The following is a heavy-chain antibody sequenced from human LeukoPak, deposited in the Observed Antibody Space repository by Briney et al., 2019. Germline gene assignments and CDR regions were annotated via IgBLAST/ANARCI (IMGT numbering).Heavy chain of an antibody. CDR1: GFTFRRHA. J-gene: IGHJ4*02. CDR2: INDNGGIT. CDR3: LKGGWAATGPLNH. D-gene: IGHD1-1*01. Sequence: GGSLRLSCSVAGFTFRRHAMHCARQAPGKGLEYVSTINDNGGITYYADSVKGRFTISRDNSKNTLYLQMNNVRPEDTAVYHCLKGGWAATGPLNHWGARNPVTVSS. V-gene: IGHV3-64D*08.